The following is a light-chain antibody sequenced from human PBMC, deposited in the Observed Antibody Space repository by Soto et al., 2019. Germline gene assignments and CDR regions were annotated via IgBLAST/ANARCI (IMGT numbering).Light chain of an antibody. Sequence: DVQVTQSPSSLSASVGDRVTITCRASQNITTYCNWYQHKPGRAPKLLIHDATTLQPGVPSGFTGSGSGTDFTLTISSLQPEDFATYYCKKSFVTTRTFGQGTKVDIK. V-gene: IGKV1-39*01. CDR1: QNITTY. CDR3: KKSFVTTRT. J-gene: IGKJ1*01. CDR2: DAT.